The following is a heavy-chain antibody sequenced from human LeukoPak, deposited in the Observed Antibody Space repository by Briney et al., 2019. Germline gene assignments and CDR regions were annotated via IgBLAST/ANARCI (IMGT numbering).Heavy chain of an antibody. Sequence: ASVKVSCKHSLSTLTGPYIHWVRQAPGQGLESMGWIKSKIGATNYATKFQGRVTMTSETSISTAYLKLSRPRSDDTAVYYCARGGDIVLIVYSWFDPWGQGTLVTVSS. CDR2: IKSKIGAT. D-gene: IGHD2-8*01. CDR1: LSTLTGPY. J-gene: IGHJ5*02. V-gene: IGHV1-2*02. CDR3: ARGGDIVLIVYSWFDP.